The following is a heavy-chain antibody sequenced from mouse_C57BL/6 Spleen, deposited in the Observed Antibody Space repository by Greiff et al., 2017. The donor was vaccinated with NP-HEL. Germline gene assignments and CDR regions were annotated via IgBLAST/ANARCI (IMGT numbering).Heavy chain of an antibody. CDR1: GYAFSSYW. Sequence: QVQLQQSGAELVKPGASVKISCKASGYAFSSYWMNWVKQRPGKGLEWIGQIYPGDGDTNYNGKFKGKATLTADKSSSTAYMQLSSLTSEDSAVYFCAREWARLRDYAMDYWGQGTSVTVSS. CDR3: AREWARLRDYAMDY. D-gene: IGHD2-4*01. CDR2: IYPGDGDT. V-gene: IGHV1-80*01. J-gene: IGHJ4*01.